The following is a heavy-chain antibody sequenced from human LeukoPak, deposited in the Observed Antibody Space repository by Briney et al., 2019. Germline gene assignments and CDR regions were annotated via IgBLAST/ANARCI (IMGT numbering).Heavy chain of an antibody. CDR3: AIRPLKYCSGGSCHNWFDP. J-gene: IGHJ5*02. D-gene: IGHD2-15*01. Sequence: GASVKVSCKASGYTFTGYYMHWVRQAPGQGLEWMGGIIPIFGTANYAQKFQGRVTITADKSTSTAYMELSSLRSEDTAVYYCAIRPLKYCSGGSCHNWFDPWGQGTLVTVSS. V-gene: IGHV1-69*06. CDR2: IIPIFGTA. CDR1: GYTFTGYY.